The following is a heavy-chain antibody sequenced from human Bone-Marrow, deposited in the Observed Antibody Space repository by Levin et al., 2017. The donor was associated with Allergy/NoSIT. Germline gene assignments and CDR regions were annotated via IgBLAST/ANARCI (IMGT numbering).Heavy chain of an antibody. J-gene: IGHJ4*02. D-gene: IGHD3-10*01. CDR2: IYYNGST. Sequence: SQTLSLTCTVSGASIRSGAYYWSWVRQPPGQGLEWIGYIYYNGSTYFNPSLKSRVSISVDTSKNQFSLKLSSVTAADTAHYYRARVLAGFDGSAMAYDYWGRGSLVTVSS. CDR3: ARVLAGFDGSAMAYDY. CDR1: GASIRSGAYY. V-gene: IGHV4-31*03.